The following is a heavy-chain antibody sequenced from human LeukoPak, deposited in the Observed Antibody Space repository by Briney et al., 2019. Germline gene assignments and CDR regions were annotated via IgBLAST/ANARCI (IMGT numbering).Heavy chain of an antibody. CDR2: INQDGSEI. J-gene: IGHJ4*02. D-gene: IGHD7-27*01. V-gene: IGHV3-7*01. Sequence: GGSLRLSCAASGFTFSSYWMIWVRQAQGQGWVWEANINQDGSEINYVDSVKGRFTISRDNAKDSLYLQMNSLRAGDTAVYYCARGENWAFGYCGQGTLVTVSS. CDR3: ARGENWAFGY. CDR1: GFTFSSYW.